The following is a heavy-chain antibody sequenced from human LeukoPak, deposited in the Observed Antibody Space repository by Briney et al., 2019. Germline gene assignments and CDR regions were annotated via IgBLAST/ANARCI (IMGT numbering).Heavy chain of an antibody. CDR1: GFTFSGYA. CDR3: AKDIYYDSNGYGGYFDY. CDR2: MSYDGSNK. Sequence: GGSLRLSCAASGFTFSGYAMHWVRQAPGKGLEWVAVMSYDGSNKYYVDSVKGRFTVSRDNSKNTLYLQMNSLRAEDTAVYYCAKDIYYDSNGYGGYFDYWGQGTLVTVSS. D-gene: IGHD3-22*01. V-gene: IGHV3-30*18. J-gene: IGHJ4*02.